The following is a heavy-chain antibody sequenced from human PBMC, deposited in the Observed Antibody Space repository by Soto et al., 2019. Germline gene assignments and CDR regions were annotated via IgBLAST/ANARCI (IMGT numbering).Heavy chain of an antibody. CDR2: IIPIFGTA. CDR1: GGTFSSYA. Sequence: QVQLVQSGAEVKKPGSSVKVSCKASGGTFSSYAISWVRQAPGQGLEWMGGIIPIFGTANYAQKFQGRVTITADESTSTAYMELSRLRSEDTAVYYCATGRLRGYSYGFYGMDVWGQGTTVTVSS. V-gene: IGHV1-69*01. J-gene: IGHJ6*02. CDR3: ATGRLRGYSYGFYGMDV. D-gene: IGHD5-18*01.